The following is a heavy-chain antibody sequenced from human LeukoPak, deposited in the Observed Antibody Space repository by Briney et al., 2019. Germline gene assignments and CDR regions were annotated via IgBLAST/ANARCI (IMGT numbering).Heavy chain of an antibody. CDR3: ASSSSSPHYYYYYMDV. V-gene: IGHV4-39*07. CDR1: GGSISSSSYY. CDR2: IYYSGST. D-gene: IGHD6-6*01. Sequence: SETLSLTCTVSGGSISSSSYYWGWIRQPPGKGLEWIGSIYYSGSTYYNPSLKSRVIISVDTSKNQFSLKLSSVTAADTAVYCCASSSSSPHYYYYYMDVWGKGTTVTVSS. J-gene: IGHJ6*03.